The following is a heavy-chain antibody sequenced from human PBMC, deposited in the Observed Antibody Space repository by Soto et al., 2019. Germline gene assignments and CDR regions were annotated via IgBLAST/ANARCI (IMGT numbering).Heavy chain of an antibody. V-gene: IGHV1-69*06. Sequence: QERLVQSGAEVRKPGSSVKVSCKVTGGTSTRYAINWVRQAPGQGLEWMGGIVPLFGTSKYAQKFQGRVTITADTSTNIAYMELRSLRSEDTAVYYCNRGSEYDFWSGYLWGQGTLVSVSS. CDR2: IVPLFGTS. CDR1: GGTSTRYA. CDR3: NRGSEYDFWSGYL. D-gene: IGHD3-3*01. J-gene: IGHJ4*02.